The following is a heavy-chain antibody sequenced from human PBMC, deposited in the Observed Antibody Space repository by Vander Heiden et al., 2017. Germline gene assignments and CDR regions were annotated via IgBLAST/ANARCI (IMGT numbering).Heavy chain of an antibody. CDR1: GRSFSGYY. D-gene: IGHD5-12*01. CDR3: VREERDGYNYYYFHY. J-gene: IGHJ4*02. Sequence: QVQLPQCRAALLLPSQTLSLPCPVYGRSFSGYYWSWIRQPPGKGLEWIGEINHSGSTNYNPSLKSRVTISVDTSKNQFSLKLSSVTAADTAVYYCVREERDGYNYYYFHYWGQGTLVTVSS. V-gene: IGHV4-34*01. CDR2: INHSGST.